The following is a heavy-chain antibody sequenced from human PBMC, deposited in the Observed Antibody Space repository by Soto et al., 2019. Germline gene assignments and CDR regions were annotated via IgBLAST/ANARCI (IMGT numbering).Heavy chain of an antibody. D-gene: IGHD6-19*01. J-gene: IGHJ4*01. CDR2: INHSGST. V-gene: IGHV4-34*01. CDR1: GGSFSGYY. Sequence: SETLSLTCAVYGGSFSGYYWTWIRQPPGTGLEWIGEINHSGSTNYNPSLKSRVTISVDTSKNQFSLKLTSVTAADTAVYYCARSVEGHFDFWGQGILVTVSS. CDR3: ARSVEGHFDF.